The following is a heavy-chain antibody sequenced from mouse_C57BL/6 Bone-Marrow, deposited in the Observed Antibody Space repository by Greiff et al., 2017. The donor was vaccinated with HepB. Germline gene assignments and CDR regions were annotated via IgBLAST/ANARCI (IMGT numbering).Heavy chain of an antibody. CDR1: GYTFTSYG. CDR2: IYPRSGNT. J-gene: IGHJ3*01. CDR3: ARCRYSNLGAY. D-gene: IGHD2-5*01. V-gene: IGHV1-81*01. Sequence: QVQLQQSGAELARPGASVKLSCKASGYTFTSYGISWVKQRTGQGLEWIGEIYPRSGNTYYNEEFKGKATLTADKSSSTAYMELRSLTSEDSAVYFCARCRYSNLGAYWGQGTLVTVSA.